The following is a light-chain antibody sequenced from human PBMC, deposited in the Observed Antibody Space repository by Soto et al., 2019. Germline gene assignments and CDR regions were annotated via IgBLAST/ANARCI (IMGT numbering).Light chain of an antibody. J-gene: IGKJ5*01. V-gene: IGKV3-11*01. CDR3: QQRSNWTRT. CDR2: AVS. CDR1: QSVSSKY. Sequence: EIVLTQYPGTLSVSVGERATLSCRASQSVSSKYLAWYQQKPGQAPRLLIYAVSTRATGIPARFSGSGSGTDFTLTISSLQHEDLAVYYCQQRSNWTRTFGQGTRLEIK.